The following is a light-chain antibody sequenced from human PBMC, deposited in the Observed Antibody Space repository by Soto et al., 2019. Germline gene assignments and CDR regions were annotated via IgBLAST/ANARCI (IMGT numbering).Light chain of an antibody. CDR2: DVS. J-gene: IGLJ1*01. V-gene: IGLV2-14*01. CDR3: SSYTSSSTF. Sequence: QSVLTQAASLSVSPGQSITISCTGTSSDVGGYNYVSWYQQHPGKAPKLMIYDVSNRPSGVSNRFSGSKSGNTASLTISGLQAEDEADYYCSSYTSSSTFFGTGTKVTVL. CDR1: SSDVGGYNY.